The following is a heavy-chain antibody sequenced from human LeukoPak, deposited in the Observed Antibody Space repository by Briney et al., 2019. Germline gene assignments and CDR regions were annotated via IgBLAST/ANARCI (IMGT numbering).Heavy chain of an antibody. V-gene: IGHV3-7*01. CDR1: GFTFSSYW. J-gene: IGHJ4*02. CDR2: IKQDGGEK. D-gene: IGHD3-3*01. Sequence: GGSQRLSCAASGFTFSSYWMSWVRQAPGKGLEWVADIKQDGGEKNYLDSVRGRFTISRDNAKNSLYLQMDSPRPEDTAVYYCARAIGIWSGYSFWGQGTLVTVSS. CDR3: ARAIGIWSGYSF.